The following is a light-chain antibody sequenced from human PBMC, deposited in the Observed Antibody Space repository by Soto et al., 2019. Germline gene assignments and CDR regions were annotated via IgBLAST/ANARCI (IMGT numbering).Light chain of an antibody. J-gene: IGKJ1*01. Sequence: DIQMNQKPSSLSAAVGDRVTITCRASQSISSYLNWYQQKPGKAPKLLIYAASSLQSGVPSRFSGSGSGTDFTLTISSLQPEDFATYYCQQSYSTLKTSAQRAKVDI. CDR2: AAS. CDR1: QSISSY. V-gene: IGKV1-39*01. CDR3: QQSYSTLKT.